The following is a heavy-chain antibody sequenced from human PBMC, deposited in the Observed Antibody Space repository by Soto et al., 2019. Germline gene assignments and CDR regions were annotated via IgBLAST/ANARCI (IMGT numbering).Heavy chain of an antibody. CDR1: GYTFTSYG. V-gene: IGHV1-18*01. Sequence: ASVKVCCKASGYTFTSYGISWVRQAPGQGLEWMGWISAHNGNKKYAQKLQGRVTMTTDTSTSTAYMELRSLRSDDTAVYYCAREPNYFDYCGQGTLVTISS. J-gene: IGHJ4*02. CDR3: AREPNYFDY. CDR2: ISAHNGNK.